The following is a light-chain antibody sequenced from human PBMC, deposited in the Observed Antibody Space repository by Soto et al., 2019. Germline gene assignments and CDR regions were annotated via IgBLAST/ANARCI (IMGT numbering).Light chain of an antibody. J-gene: IGKJ4*01. V-gene: IGKV3-11*01. CDR3: QQHANLPLT. CDR2: EAS. Sequence: EIVLTQSPATLSLSPGERATLSCRASQSVGNNLAWYQQKPGQAPGLLIYEASTRATGIPARFSGSESGTDFTLTISSLEPEDFAVYYCQQHANLPLTFGGGTKVEI. CDR1: QSVGNN.